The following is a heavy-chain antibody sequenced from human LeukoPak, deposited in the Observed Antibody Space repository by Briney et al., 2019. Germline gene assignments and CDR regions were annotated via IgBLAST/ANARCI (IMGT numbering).Heavy chain of an antibody. V-gene: IGHV1-2*06. CDR1: GYTFSGDY. CDR3: ARIGSGSYYRDY. J-gene: IGHJ4*02. D-gene: IGHD3-10*01. CDR2: INPNSGGT. Sequence: ASVKVSCKASGYTFSGDYMHWVRQAPGQGLEWMGRINPNSGGTNYAQKFQGRVTMTRDTSISTAYMELSRLRSDDTAVYYCARIGSGSYYRDYWGQGTLVTVSS.